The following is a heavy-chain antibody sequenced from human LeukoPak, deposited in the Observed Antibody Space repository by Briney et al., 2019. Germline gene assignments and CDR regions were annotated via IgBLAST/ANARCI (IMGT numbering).Heavy chain of an antibody. Sequence: PGGALTLSRAASVFTLSNALMSWVGQAAGRGREWVGCIKSKTEGGTTEYAAPVKGRFTISRDDSKNALYVQMNNLKTQDRAVFYCTTDFVGVKAGYYFDYWGERALVTVSS. CDR1: VFTLSNAL. V-gene: IGHV3-15*01. D-gene: IGHD3-10*01. CDR3: TTDFVGVKAGYYFDY. J-gene: IGHJ4*02. CDR2: IKSKTEGGTT.